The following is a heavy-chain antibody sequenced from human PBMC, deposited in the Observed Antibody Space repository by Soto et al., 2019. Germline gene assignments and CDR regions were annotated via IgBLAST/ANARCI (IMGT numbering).Heavy chain of an antibody. CDR3: AIGRDCGGDCPNWFDP. J-gene: IGHJ5*02. CDR2: IYSGGST. D-gene: IGHD2-21*02. CDR1: GFSVSSNY. Sequence: EVQLVESGGGLVQPGGSLRLSCAASGFSVSSNYMSWVRQAPGKGLEWVSVIYSGGSTYYADSVKGRFTISRHNSKNTLYLQMNSLRAEDTAVYYCAIGRDCGGDCPNWFDPWGQGTLVTVSS. V-gene: IGHV3-53*04.